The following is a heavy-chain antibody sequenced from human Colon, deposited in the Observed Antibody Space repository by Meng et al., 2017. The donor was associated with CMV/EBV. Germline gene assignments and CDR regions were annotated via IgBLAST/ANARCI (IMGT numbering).Heavy chain of an antibody. D-gene: IGHD3-10*01. Sequence: QVQLQESGPGLVKLSETLSLTCTVFGGSISGHYWTWIRRPAGEGLQWLGRIYSNGRIDENYSLRSRVTISVDTSKNQLSLRLTSVTAADTAVYYCGRAGARGVPIDVWGRGTLVTVSS. J-gene: IGHJ4*02. V-gene: IGHV4-4*07. CDR1: GGSISGHY. CDR3: GRAGARGVPIDV. CDR2: IYSNGRI.